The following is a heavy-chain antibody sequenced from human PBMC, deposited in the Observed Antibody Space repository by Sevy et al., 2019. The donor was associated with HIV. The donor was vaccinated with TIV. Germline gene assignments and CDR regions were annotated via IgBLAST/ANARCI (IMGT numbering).Heavy chain of an antibody. CDR2: IKSKTDGGTT. V-gene: IGHV3-15*01. Sequence: GGSLRLSCAASGFTFSNAWMSWVRQAPGKGLEWVGRIKSKTDGGTTDYAAPVKGRFTISRDDSKNTLYLQMNSLKTEDTAIYYCTTASKKRGISALLDYWGQGTLVTVSS. CDR3: TTASKKRGISALLDY. J-gene: IGHJ4*02. CDR1: GFTFSNAW. D-gene: IGHD7-27*01.